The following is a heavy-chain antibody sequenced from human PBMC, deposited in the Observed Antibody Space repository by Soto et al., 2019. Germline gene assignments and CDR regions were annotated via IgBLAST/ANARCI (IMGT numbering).Heavy chain of an antibody. CDR2: IIPIFGTA. Sequence: QVQLVQSGAEVKKPGSSVKVSCKASGGTFSSYAISWVRQAPGQGLEWMGGIIPIFGTANYGQKFQGIVTSAADESTSTAYMELSSLRAEDTAVYYCGRRSSGSSGGMVDYWGQGTLVTVCS. D-gene: IGHD6-6*01. J-gene: IGHJ4*02. V-gene: IGHV1-69*01. CDR3: GRRSSGSSGGMVDY. CDR1: GGTFSSYA.